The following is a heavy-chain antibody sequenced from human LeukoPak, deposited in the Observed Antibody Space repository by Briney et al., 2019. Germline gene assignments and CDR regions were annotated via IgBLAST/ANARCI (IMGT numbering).Heavy chain of an antibody. Sequence: SETLSLTCAVYGGSFSGYYWSWIRQPPGKGLERIGEINHSGSTNYNPSLKSRVTISVDTSKNQFSLKLSSVTAADTAVYYCAREARLTYYYDSSGYYYFDYWGQGTLVTVSS. CDR1: GGSFSGYY. CDR2: INHSGST. V-gene: IGHV4-34*01. D-gene: IGHD3-22*01. J-gene: IGHJ4*02. CDR3: AREARLTYYYDSSGYYYFDY.